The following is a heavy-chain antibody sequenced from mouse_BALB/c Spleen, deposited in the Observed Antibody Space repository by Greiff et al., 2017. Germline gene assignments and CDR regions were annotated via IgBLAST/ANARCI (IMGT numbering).Heavy chain of an antibody. J-gene: IGHJ3*01. CDR2: IDPANGNT. V-gene: IGHV14-3*02. D-gene: IGHD1-1*01. Sequence: VQLQQSGAELVKPGASVKLSCTAYGFNIKDTYMHWVKQRPEQGLEWIGRIDPANGNTKYDPKFQGKATITADTSSNTAYLQLSSLTSEDTAVYYCARHYYGSSYAWFAYWGQGTLVTVSA. CDR3: ARHYYGSSYAWFAY. CDR1: GFNIKDTY.